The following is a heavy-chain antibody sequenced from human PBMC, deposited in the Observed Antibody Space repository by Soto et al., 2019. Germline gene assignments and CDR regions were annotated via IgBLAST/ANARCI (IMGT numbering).Heavy chain of an antibody. V-gene: IGHV4-30-4*01. CDR3: ARELEGGVVDI. J-gene: IGHJ3*02. CDR1: GGPVRAAYSY. D-gene: IGHD3-16*01. CDR2: LSYTGST. Sequence: QVLLQESGPQLVNPSQPLSLTCTVSGGPVRAAYSYWTWIRQPPGKGLEWMGYLSYTGSTYYNPSLRNRASISVDEASNRWSRRLSSVTAADTAGYYCARELEGGVVDIWGRGTLVTVSS.